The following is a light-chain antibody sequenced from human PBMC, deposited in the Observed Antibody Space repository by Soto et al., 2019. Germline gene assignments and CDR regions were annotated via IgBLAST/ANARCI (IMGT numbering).Light chain of an antibody. CDR2: GVT. J-gene: IGLJ1*01. CDR3: FSHRGGDSHV. Sequence: QSVLTQPASVSGPPGQSITISCTGTSSDIGAYNYVSWYQQYPGKAPRLMIYGVTNRPSGVSNRFSGSKTGNTASLTISGLQAEDEADYYCFSHRGGDSHVFGTGTTVTVL. CDR1: SSDIGAYNY. V-gene: IGLV2-14*01.